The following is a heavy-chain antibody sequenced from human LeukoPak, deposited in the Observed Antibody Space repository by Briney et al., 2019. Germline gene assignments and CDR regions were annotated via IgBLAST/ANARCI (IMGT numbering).Heavy chain of an antibody. CDR3: AKVRSYDNNGYYDY. D-gene: IGHD3-22*01. J-gene: IGHJ4*02. CDR2: ISWDGGST. Sequence: QPGGSLRLSCAASGFTFDDYAMHWVRQAPGKGLEWVSLISWDGGSTYYADSVKGRFTISRDNSKNSLYLQMNSLRAEDTALYSCAKVRSYDNNGYYDYWGQGTLVTVSS. CDR1: GFTFDDYA. V-gene: IGHV3-43D*04.